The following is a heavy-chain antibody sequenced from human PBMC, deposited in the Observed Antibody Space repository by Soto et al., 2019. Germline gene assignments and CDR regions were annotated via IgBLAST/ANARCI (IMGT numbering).Heavy chain of an antibody. CDR3: SRAIAAAGTLEDNYVLDV. Sequence: QVQLQESGPGLVKPSETLSLTCTVSGGSISSYYWSWIRQPPGKGLEWIGYIYYSGSTNYNPSLKSRVTLSVNTSKNQFYLTLSSVTAADTAVYYCSRAIAAAGTLEDNYVLDVWGQGTTVTVSS. J-gene: IGHJ6*02. D-gene: IGHD6-13*01. CDR1: GGSISSYY. V-gene: IGHV4-59*01. CDR2: IYYSGST.